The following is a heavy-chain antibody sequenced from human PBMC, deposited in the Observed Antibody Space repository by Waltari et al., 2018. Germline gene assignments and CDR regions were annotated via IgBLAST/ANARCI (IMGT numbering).Heavy chain of an antibody. CDR1: AFTVSSGS. Sequence: EVQLVESGGGLIQPGGSLRLSCAASAFTVSSGSMTWVRQAPGRGLEWVSVIHSGGTTYYADSVKGRFTISRDNSKNTLFLQMNSLRAEDTAVYYCARDRGITSSERFDYWGQGTLVTVSS. V-gene: IGHV3-53*01. D-gene: IGHD6-6*01. J-gene: IGHJ4*02. CDR2: IHSGGTT. CDR3: ARDRGITSSERFDY.